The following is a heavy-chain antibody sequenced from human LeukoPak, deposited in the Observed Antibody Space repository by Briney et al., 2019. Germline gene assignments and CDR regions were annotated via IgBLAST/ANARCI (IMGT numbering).Heavy chain of an antibody. CDR2: MNPNSANT. V-gene: IGHV1-8*01. D-gene: IGHD3-3*01. CDR1: GYTFTRYD. Sequence: ASVKVSCKASGYTFTRYDINWVRQASGQRLEWMGWMNPNSANTCYAQKLQGRVTMTRNTSICTAYMELSSLRSEDTAVYFCARGPGADYDFWSGYQSYGMDVWGQGTTVTVSS. J-gene: IGHJ6*02. CDR3: ARGPGADYDFWSGYQSYGMDV.